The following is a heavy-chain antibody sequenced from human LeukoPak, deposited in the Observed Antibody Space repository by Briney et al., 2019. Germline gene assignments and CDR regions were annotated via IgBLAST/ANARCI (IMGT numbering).Heavy chain of an antibody. Sequence: GGSLRLSCAASGFTFSSYWMQWVRQAPGKGLVWVSRINSDGSGTIYADSVRGRFTISRDNAKNTLYLQVNSLRAEDAAVYYCARTEGTVAYDSWGQGTLVTVSS. V-gene: IGHV3-74*01. D-gene: IGHD4-23*01. CDR2: INSDGSGT. CDR1: GFTFSSYW. J-gene: IGHJ5*01. CDR3: ARTEGTVAYDS.